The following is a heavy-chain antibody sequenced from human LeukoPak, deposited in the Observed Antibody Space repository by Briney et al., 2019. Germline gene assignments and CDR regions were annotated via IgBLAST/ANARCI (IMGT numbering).Heavy chain of an antibody. CDR3: AKADCSSTSCYTKDY. Sequence: GGSLRLSCAASGFTFSSYAMSWVRQAPGKGLEWVSAISGSGGSTYYADSVKGRFTISRDNSKNTPYLQMNSLRAEDTAVYYCAKADCSSTSCYTKDYWGQGTLVTVSS. CDR2: ISGSGGST. J-gene: IGHJ4*02. V-gene: IGHV3-23*01. D-gene: IGHD2-2*02. CDR1: GFTFSSYA.